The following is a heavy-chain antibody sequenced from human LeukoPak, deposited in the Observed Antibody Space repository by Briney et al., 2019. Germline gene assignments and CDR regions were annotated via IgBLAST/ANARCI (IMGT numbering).Heavy chain of an antibody. D-gene: IGHD3-22*01. CDR3: ASQYYYDSSGHFRERDY. Sequence: GGSLRLSCAASGFTFSSYGMSWVRQAPGKGLEWVSAISGSGGSTYYADSVKGRFTISRDNAKNTLYLQMNSLRAEDTAVYYCASQYYYDSSGHFRERDYWGQGTLVTVSS. J-gene: IGHJ4*02. CDR2: ISGSGGST. CDR1: GFTFSSYG. V-gene: IGHV3-23*01.